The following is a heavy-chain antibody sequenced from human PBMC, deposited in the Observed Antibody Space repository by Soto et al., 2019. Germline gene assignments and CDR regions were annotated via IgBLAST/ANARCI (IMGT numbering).Heavy chain of an antibody. CDR1: GFTFSSYA. Sequence: EVQLLESGGGLVQPGGSLRLSCAASGFTFSSYAMSWVRQAPGKGLEWVSAISGSGVSTYYADSVKGRFTISRDSSKNTLYLQMNSLRAEDTAVYYCASTGSYGDYLKSGYWGQGTLVTVSS. CDR2: ISGSGVST. D-gene: IGHD4-17*01. V-gene: IGHV3-23*01. CDR3: ASTGSYGDYLKSGY. J-gene: IGHJ4*02.